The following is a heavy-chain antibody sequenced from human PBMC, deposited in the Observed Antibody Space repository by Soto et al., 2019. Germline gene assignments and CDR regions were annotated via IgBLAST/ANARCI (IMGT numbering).Heavy chain of an antibody. J-gene: IGHJ4*02. CDR2: ISTDNGNT. V-gene: IGHV1-3*04. D-gene: IGHD1-26*01. CDR3: ARDRMGEAGHPLDY. CDR1: GYPFTTYA. Sequence: QVQLVQSGAAVKKPGASVKVSCKASGYPFTTYAIHWVRQAPGQRLGWMGWISTDNGNTKYSQKFKGRLTITRDTSATTAYMELSSLRSEDTAVYYCARDRMGEAGHPLDYWGQGTLVTVSS.